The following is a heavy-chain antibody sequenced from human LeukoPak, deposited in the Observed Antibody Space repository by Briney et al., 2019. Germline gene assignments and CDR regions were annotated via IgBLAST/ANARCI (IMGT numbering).Heavy chain of an antibody. D-gene: IGHD2-2*01. CDR2: IVPIFGTA. V-gene: IGHV1-69*13. Sequence: GASVKVSCKASVGTFSSYAISWVRQAPGQGLEWIGGIVPIFGTANYAQKFQGRVTITADESTSTAYMKLSSLRSEDTPVYYCARGYCSSTSCYWGWGEYYFDYWGQGALVTVSS. CDR3: ARGYCSSTSCYWGWGEYYFDY. J-gene: IGHJ4*02. CDR1: VGTFSSYA.